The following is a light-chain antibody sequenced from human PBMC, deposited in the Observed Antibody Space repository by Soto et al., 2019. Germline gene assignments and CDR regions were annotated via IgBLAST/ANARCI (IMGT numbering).Light chain of an antibody. CDR3: CSYADNNDYV. J-gene: IGLJ1*01. V-gene: IGLV2-8*01. CDR1: SSDVGAYNY. CDR2: EVT. Sequence: QSALTQPPSASGSLGQSVTISCTGTSSDVGAYNYVSWYQQHPGKAPKLMIYEVTRRPSGVPDRFSGSKSGNTASLNVSGLQAEDEADYYCCSYADNNDYVFGTGTKLTV.